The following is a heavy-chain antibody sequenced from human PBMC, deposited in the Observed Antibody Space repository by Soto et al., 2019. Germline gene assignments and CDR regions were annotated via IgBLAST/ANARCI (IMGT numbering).Heavy chain of an antibody. CDR2: ISGSGGST. CDR1: GFTFSSYA. D-gene: IGHD2-2*01. V-gene: IGHV3-23*01. Sequence: PGGSLRLSCAASGFTFSSYAMSWVRQAPGKGLEWVSAISGSGGSTYYADSVKGRFTISRDNSKNTLYLQMNSLRAEDTAVYYCAKGPYCSSTSCYSPANWLDPWGQGTMVTVYS. J-gene: IGHJ5*02. CDR3: AKGPYCSSTSCYSPANWLDP.